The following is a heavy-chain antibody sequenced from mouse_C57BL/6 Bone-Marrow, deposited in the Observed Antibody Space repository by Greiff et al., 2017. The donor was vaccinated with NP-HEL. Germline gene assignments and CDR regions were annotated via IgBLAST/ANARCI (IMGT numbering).Heavy chain of an antibody. CDR1: GYTFTSYW. V-gene: IGHV1-53*01. D-gene: IGHD3-2*02. CDR3: ARGSRNRPWFAY. CDR2: INPSNGGT. Sequence: QVQLQQPGTELVKPGASVKLSCKASGYTFTSYWLHWVKQRPGQGLEWIGNINPSNGGTNYNEKFKSKATLTVDKSSSTAYMQLSSLTSEDSAVYYCARGSRNRPWFAYWGKGTLVTVSA. J-gene: IGHJ3*01.